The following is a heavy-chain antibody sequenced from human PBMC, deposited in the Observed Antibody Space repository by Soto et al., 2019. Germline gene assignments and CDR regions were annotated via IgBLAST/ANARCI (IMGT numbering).Heavy chain of an antibody. V-gene: IGHV3-30-3*01. J-gene: IGHJ1*01. CDR3: ASIGSEPIAVAAPEYFQH. CDR1: GFTFSSYA. D-gene: IGHD6-19*01. Sequence: PGGSLRLSCAASGFTFSSYAMHWVRQAPGKGLEWVAVISYDGSNKYYADSVKGRFTISRDNSKNTLYLQMNSLRAEDTAVYYCASIGSEPIAVAAPEYFQHWGQGTLVIVSS. CDR2: ISYDGSNK.